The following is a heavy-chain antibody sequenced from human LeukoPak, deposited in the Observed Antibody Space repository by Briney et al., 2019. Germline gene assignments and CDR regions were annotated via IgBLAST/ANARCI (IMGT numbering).Heavy chain of an antibody. Sequence: PGGSLRLSCAASGFTFTNYWMHWVRQAPGKGLVWVSRINSDGHTTTYADSVKGRFTISRDNAKNSLYPQMNSLRAEDTAVYYCARAGSVSRAFDIRGQGTMVTVSS. J-gene: IGHJ3*02. V-gene: IGHV3-74*01. CDR1: GFTFTNYW. CDR3: ARAGSVSRAFDI. CDR2: INSDGHTT.